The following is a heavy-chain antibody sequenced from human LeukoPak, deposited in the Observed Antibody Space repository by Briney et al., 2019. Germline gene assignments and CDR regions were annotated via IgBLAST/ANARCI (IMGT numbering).Heavy chain of an antibody. Sequence: SETLSLTCTVSGGSVSSSSYYWGWIRQPPGKGLEWIGTVHYDGSSYYDTSLKSRVTISVDTSKNQLSLKLSFVTAADTAVYYCARHYCTGGPCYLDYRGQGTLVTVSS. V-gene: IGHV4-39*01. D-gene: IGHD2-8*02. CDR2: VHYDGSS. J-gene: IGHJ4*02. CDR3: ARHYCTGGPCYLDY. CDR1: GGSVSSSSYY.